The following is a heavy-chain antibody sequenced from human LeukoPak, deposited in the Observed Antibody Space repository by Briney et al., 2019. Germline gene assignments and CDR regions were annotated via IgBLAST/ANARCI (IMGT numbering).Heavy chain of an antibody. CDR2: IKEDGSEK. V-gene: IGHV3-7*01. D-gene: IGHD2-2*01. J-gene: IGHJ5*02. CDR3: ATFSAAES. CDR1: GFTFRGYW. Sequence: GGSLRLSCETSGFTFRGYWMTWVRQPPGKGLEWVATIKEDGSEKYYVDSVKGRFTISRDDAENSLYLQMSCLRAEDTAVYYCATFSAAESWGQGTLVTVSP.